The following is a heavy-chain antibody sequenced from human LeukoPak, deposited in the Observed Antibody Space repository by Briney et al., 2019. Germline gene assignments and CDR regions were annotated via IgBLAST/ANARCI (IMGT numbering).Heavy chain of an antibody. CDR3: ASGAGSDYYGMDV. J-gene: IGHJ6*02. CDR2: ISTDGSGT. D-gene: IGHD3-10*01. V-gene: IGHV3-74*01. CDR1: GFTFSSYW. Sequence: PGGSLRLSCGASGFTFSSYWMHWVRQAPGKGLVWVSRISTDGSGTSYADSVKGRFTISRDNAKNTVYLQMNSLRGEDTAVYYCASGAGSDYYGMDVWGQGTTVTVSS.